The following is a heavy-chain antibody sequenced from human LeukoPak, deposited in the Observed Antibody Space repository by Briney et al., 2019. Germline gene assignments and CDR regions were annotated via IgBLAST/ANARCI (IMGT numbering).Heavy chain of an antibody. CDR3: AKDRGYYGSGSEPSFDY. J-gene: IGHJ4*02. D-gene: IGHD3-10*01. Sequence: ASVKVSCKASGYTFTSYGISWVRQAPGQGLEWMGWISGYNAKTNYAQKVQGRVTMTTDTSTNTAYMEVRSLGSDDTAVYYRAKDRGYYGSGSEPSFDYWGQGTLVTVSS. CDR1: GYTFTSYG. CDR2: ISGYNAKT. V-gene: IGHV1-18*04.